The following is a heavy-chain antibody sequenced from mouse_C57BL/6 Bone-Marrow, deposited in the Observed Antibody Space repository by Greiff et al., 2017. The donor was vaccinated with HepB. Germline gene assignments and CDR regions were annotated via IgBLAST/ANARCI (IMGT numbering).Heavy chain of an antibody. CDR2: ISDGGSYT. J-gene: IGHJ2*01. CDR3: ARYPAYYKALDY. Sequence: DVMLVESGGGLVKPGGSLKLSCAASGFTFSSYAMSWVRQTPEKRLEWVATISDGGSYTYYPDNVKGRFTISRDNAKNNLYLQMSHLKSEDTAMYYCARYPAYYKALDYWGQGTTLTVSS. CDR1: GFTFSSYA. V-gene: IGHV5-4*03. D-gene: IGHD2-12*01.